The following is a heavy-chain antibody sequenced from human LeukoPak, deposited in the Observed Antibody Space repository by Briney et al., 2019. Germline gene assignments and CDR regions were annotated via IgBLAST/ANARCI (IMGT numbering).Heavy chain of an antibody. Sequence: SETLSLTCTVSGGSISSGRYYWGWIRQPPGKGLEWIGSIYYSGSTYYNPSLRSRVTISVDTSKNQFSLKLSSVTAADTAVYYCAGEAETAFDYWGQGTLVTVSS. J-gene: IGHJ4*02. CDR2: IYYSGST. D-gene: IGHD5-18*01. V-gene: IGHV4-39*07. CDR1: GGSISSGRYY. CDR3: AGEAETAFDY.